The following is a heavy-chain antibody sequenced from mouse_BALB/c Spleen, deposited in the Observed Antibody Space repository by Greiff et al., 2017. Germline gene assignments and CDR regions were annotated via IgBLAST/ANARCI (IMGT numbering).Heavy chain of an antibody. D-gene: IGHD2-1*01. J-gene: IGHJ4*01. CDR2: ISSGSSTI. CDR1: GFTFSSFG. V-gene: IGHV5-17*02. CDR3: ARREGYGNYPYYAMDY. Sequence: EVKLVESGGGLVQPGGSRKLSCAASGFTFSSFGMHWVRQAPEKGLEWVAYISSGSSTIYYADTVKGRFTISRDNPKNTLFLQMTSLRSEDTAMYYCARREGYGNYPYYAMDYWGQGTSVTVSS.